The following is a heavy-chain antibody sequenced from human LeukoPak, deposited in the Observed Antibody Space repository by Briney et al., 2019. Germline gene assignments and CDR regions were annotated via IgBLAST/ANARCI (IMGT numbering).Heavy chain of an antibody. D-gene: IGHD3-3*01. CDR1: DASISSYS. CDR2: IYYSGST. J-gene: IGHJ4*02. Sequence: NPSETLSLTCTVSDASISSYSWSWIRQPPGKGLEWIGYIYYSGSTNYNPSLTSRVTISLDTSKNQFSLKLSSVTAADTAVYYCARRRGDFWSDYYAFDYWGQGTLVTISS. CDR3: ARRRGDFWSDYYAFDY. V-gene: IGHV4-59*08.